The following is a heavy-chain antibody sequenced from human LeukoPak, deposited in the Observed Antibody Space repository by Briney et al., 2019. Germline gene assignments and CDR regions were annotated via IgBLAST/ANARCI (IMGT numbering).Heavy chain of an antibody. CDR3: AKRNAGLGDPPNSKYFDY. CDR1: GFTFSSYA. D-gene: IGHD3-16*01. J-gene: IGHJ4*02. V-gene: IGHV3-30-3*02. Sequence: GGSLRLSCAASGFTFSSYAMHWVRQAPGKGLEWVAVISYDGSNKYYADSVKGRFTISRDNSKNTLYLQMNSLRVEDTAVYYCAKRNAGLGDPPNSKYFDYWGQGTLVTVSS. CDR2: ISYDGSNK.